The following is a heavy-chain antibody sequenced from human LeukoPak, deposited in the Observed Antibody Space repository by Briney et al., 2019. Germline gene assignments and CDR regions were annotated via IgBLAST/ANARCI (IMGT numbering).Heavy chain of an antibody. CDR2: IYTSGSP. J-gene: IGHJ4*02. V-gene: IGHV4-4*07. Sequence: SETLSLTCTVSGGSISSYYWSWIRQPAGKGLEWIGRIYTSGSPNYNPSLKSRVTMSVDTSKNQFSLKLSSVTAADTAVYYCARERSPGSPFDYWGQGTLVTVSS. CDR3: ARERSPGSPFDY. CDR1: GGSISSYY. D-gene: IGHD4-17*01.